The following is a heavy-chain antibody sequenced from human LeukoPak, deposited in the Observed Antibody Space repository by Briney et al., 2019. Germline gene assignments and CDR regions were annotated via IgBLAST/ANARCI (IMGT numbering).Heavy chain of an antibody. CDR2: LYSGGST. CDR1: GFTVSGNY. Sequence: PGGSLRLSCAASGFTVSGNYMSWVRQAPGKGLEWVSVLYSGGSTYYADSVKGRFTISRDNSKNTLYLQMNSLRAEDTAVYYCARVRIVGATLNWFDPWGQGTLVTVSS. V-gene: IGHV3-66*01. J-gene: IGHJ5*02. D-gene: IGHD1-26*01. CDR3: ARVRIVGATLNWFDP.